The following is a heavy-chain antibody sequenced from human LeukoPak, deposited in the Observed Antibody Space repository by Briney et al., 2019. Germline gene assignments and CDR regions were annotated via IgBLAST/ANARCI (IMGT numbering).Heavy chain of an antibody. CDR2: INHSGST. V-gene: IGHV4-34*01. Sequence: SETLSLTCAVYGGSFSGYYWSWIRQPPGKGLEWIGEINHSGSTNYYPSLTSRVTISVDTSKNQFSLKRRAVTAADTAVYYCAGEGLRGRRYHDILTGPDWFDPWGQGTLVTVSS. CDR1: GGSFSGYY. J-gene: IGHJ5*02. CDR3: AGEGLRGRRYHDILTGPDWFDP. D-gene: IGHD3-9*01.